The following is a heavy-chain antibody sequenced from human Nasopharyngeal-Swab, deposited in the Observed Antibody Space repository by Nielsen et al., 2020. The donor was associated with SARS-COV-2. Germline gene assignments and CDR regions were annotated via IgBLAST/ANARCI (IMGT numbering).Heavy chain of an antibody. V-gene: IGHV3-48*02. CDR3: ARDLNWSFDY. D-gene: IGHD3-3*01. CDR1: GFTFTSFT. CDR2: IGSSGTIM. Sequence: GESLKISCAASGFTFTSFTMNWVRQAPGKGLEWLPYIGSSGTIMFYADSVKGRFTISRDNAKNSLYLQMNSLRDEDTAVYFCARDLNWSFDYWGQGTRVTVSS. J-gene: IGHJ4*02.